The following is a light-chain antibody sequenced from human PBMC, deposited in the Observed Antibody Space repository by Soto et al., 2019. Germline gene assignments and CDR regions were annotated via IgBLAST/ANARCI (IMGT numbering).Light chain of an antibody. V-gene: IGLV2-14*01. J-gene: IGLJ2*01. Sequence: QPVLTQPASVSGSPGQSITISCTGTSGDIGGYNYVSWYQQHPGKAPKLMIYDVSDRPSGVSNRFSGSKSGNTASLTISGLRSEDEADYYCSSYTTSNTLVFGGGTKLTVL. CDR3: SSYTTSNTLV. CDR2: DVS. CDR1: SGDIGGYNY.